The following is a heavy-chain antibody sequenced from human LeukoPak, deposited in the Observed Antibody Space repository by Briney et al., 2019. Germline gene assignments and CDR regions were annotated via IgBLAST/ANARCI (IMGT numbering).Heavy chain of an antibody. V-gene: IGHV4-59*01. CDR2: IYYSGST. D-gene: IGHD3-22*01. Sequence: PSETLSLTCTLSGGSISSYYWSWIRQPPGKGLEWIGYIYYSGSTNYNPSLKSRVTISVDTSKNQFSLKLSSVTAADTAVYYCARGGHYYDSTGWFDPWGQGTLVTVSS. CDR3: ARGGHYYDSTGWFDP. J-gene: IGHJ5*02. CDR1: GGSISSYY.